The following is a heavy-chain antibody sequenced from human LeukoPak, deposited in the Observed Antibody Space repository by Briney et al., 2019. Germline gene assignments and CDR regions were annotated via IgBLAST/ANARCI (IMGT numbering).Heavy chain of an antibody. D-gene: IGHD5-18*01. CDR1: GGSFSGYY. J-gene: IGHJ4*02. Sequence: SETLSLTCAVYGGSFSGYYWSWIRQPPGKGLEWIGSIYHSGSTYYNPSLKSRVTISVDTSKNQFSLKLSSVTAADTAVYYCARSGYSFVDYWGQGTLVTVSS. CDR3: ARSGYSFVDY. V-gene: IGHV4-34*01. CDR2: IYHSGST.